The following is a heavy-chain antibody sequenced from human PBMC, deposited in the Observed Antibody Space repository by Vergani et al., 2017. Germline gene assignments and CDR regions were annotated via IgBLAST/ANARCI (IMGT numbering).Heavy chain of an antibody. Sequence: QVQLVQSGAEVKKPGASVKVSCKASGYTFTSYDINWVRQATGQGLEWMGWMNPNSGNTGYAQKFQGRVTMTRNTSISTAYMELSSLRSEDTAVYYWARTPAATTPHYYYYGMDVWGQGTTVTVSS. D-gene: IGHD2-2*01. CDR2: MNPNSGNT. J-gene: IGHJ6*02. CDR3: ARTPAATTPHYYYYGMDV. V-gene: IGHV1-8*01. CDR1: GYTFTSYD.